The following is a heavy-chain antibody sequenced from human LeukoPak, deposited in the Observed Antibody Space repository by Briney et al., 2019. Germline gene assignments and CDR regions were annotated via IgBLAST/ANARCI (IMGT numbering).Heavy chain of an antibody. V-gene: IGHV3-30*02. CDR3: ADNKRGRNYYYYMDV. CDR2: IRYDGSNK. CDR1: GFTFSSYG. Sequence: GGSLRLSCAASGFTFSSYGMHWVRQAPGKGLEWVAFIRYDGSNKYYADSVKGRFTISRDNSENTLYLQMISLRPDDTAVYYCADNKRGRNYYYYMDVWGKGTTVTISS. D-gene: IGHD2/OR15-2a*01. J-gene: IGHJ6*03.